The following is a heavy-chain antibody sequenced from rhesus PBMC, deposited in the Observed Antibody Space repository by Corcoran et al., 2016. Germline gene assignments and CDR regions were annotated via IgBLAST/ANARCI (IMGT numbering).Heavy chain of an antibody. D-gene: IGHD2-21*01. V-gene: IGHV4-160*01. J-gene: IGHJ4*01. CDR2: IRSGGST. CDR1: GGSISSNY. Sequence: QVQLQQWGEGLVKPSETLSLTCAVYGGSISSNYWSWIRQPPGKGLEWIGRIRSGGSTNYNPSLKSRVTISIDPSKSQFSLKLSSVTAADTAVYYCARMEYCTGSGCYMGNRTGTFDYWGQGVLVTVSS. CDR3: ARMEYCTGSGCYMGNRTGTFDY.